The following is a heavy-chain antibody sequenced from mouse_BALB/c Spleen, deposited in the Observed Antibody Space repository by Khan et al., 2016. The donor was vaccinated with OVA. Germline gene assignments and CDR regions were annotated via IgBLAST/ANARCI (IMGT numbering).Heavy chain of an antibody. V-gene: IGHV1-69*02. J-gene: IGHJ3*01. D-gene: IGHD2-3*01. CDR1: GYTFTNYW. Sequence: QVQLQQPGTELVRPGASVKLSCKASGYTFTNYWINWVKQRPGQGLEWIGYIYPSDSYTNYHQKFKNKATLTVDKSSSTAYLPLSCPTSEDSAVYYCTRAGVDGSSFAYWGQGTLVTVSA. CDR3: TRAGVDGSSFAY. CDR2: IYPSDSYT.